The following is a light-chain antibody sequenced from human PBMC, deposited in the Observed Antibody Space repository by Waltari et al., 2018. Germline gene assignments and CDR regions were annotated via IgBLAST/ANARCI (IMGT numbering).Light chain of an antibody. V-gene: IGLV2-14*01. CDR1: SSDVGGYNH. CDR2: EVS. J-gene: IGLJ1*01. CDR3: SSYTSSSIPYV. Sequence: QSALTQAASVSGSPGQSITISCTGTSSDVGGYNHVSWYQHHPGKAPNLIISEVSNRPPVVSYRFSGSKSGNTASLTISGLQAEDEADYYCSSYTSSSIPYVFGTGTKVTVL.